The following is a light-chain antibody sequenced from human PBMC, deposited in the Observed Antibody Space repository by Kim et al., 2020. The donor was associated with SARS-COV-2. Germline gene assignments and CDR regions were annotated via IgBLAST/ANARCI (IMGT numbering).Light chain of an antibody. CDR3: SAWDTSLGVWV. J-gene: IGLJ3*02. V-gene: IGLV10-54*04. CDR2: RDN. CDR1: SANVGNQG. Sequence: QNATITCTRDSANVGNQGASWLQQNQGHTPKLLSHRDNSRPSGVSERFSASNSGNTASLTITGLQPEDEADYYCSAWDTSLGVWVFGGGTQLTVL.